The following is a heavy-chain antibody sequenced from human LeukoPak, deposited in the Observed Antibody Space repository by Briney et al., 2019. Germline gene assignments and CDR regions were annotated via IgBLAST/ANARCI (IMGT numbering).Heavy chain of an antibody. Sequence: ASVKVSCKASGYTFSSYGISWVRQAPGQGLEWMGWISVYNGNTNYAQKFQGRVTMTTDTSTTTAYMELRSLRSDDTAVYYCARERDYYGSGSPGRIWGQGTMVIVSS. CDR3: ARERDYYGSGSPGRI. CDR2: ISVYNGNT. V-gene: IGHV1-18*01. D-gene: IGHD3-10*01. J-gene: IGHJ3*02. CDR1: GYTFSSYG.